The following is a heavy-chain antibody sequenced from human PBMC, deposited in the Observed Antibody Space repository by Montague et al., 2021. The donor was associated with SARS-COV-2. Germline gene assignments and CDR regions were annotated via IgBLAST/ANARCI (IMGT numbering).Heavy chain of an antibody. CDR1: GGSISSYS. Sequence: SETLSLTCTVSGGSISSYSWSWIRQPPGKGLEWIGSIFHSGSTNYNPSLKSRVTISVDTSKKQFSLKLSSVTAADTAVYYCARLRLGRYDILTGYYQSGMDVWGQGTTVTVSS. J-gene: IGHJ6*02. CDR3: ARLRLGRYDILTGYYQSGMDV. CDR2: IFHSGST. V-gene: IGHV4-59*08. D-gene: IGHD3-9*01.